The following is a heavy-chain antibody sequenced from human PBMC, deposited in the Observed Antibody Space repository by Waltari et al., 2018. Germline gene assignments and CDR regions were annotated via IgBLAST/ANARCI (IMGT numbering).Heavy chain of an antibody. D-gene: IGHD2-15*01. V-gene: IGHV1-46*01. J-gene: IGHJ5*02. CDR3: ARERSGVAATLRGFDP. CDR2: SNPSGGST. CDR1: GYTFTSYY. Sequence: QVQLVQSGAEVKKPGASVKVSCKASGYTFTSYYMHWVRQAPGQGLEWMGISNPSGGSTSYAQKFQSRVTMTRDTSTSTVYMELSSLRSEDTAVYYCARERSGVAATLRGFDPWGQGTLVTVSS.